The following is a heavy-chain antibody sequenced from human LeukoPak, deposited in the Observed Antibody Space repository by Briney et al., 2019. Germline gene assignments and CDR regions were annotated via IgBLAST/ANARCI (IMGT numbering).Heavy chain of an antibody. D-gene: IGHD2-15*01. CDR1: GGSISSSFYY. Sequence: SETLSLTCTVSGGSISSSFYYWAWMRQPPGKGLEWIGSIHHTGYTYYNPSLRGRVTLSVDTSKNHFSLKQTSVTAADTAVYYCARAGDGCSGDSCYTFFDSWGQGTLVTVPS. V-gene: IGHV4-39*02. CDR2: IHHTGYT. CDR3: ARAGDGCSGDSCYTFFDS. J-gene: IGHJ4*02.